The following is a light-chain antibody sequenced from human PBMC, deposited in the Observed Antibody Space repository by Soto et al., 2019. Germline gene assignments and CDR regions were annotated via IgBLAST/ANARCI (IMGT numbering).Light chain of an antibody. CDR2: AVS. CDR1: QSVINN. J-gene: IGKJ1*01. Sequence: EIVMTQSPATLSGSPGERATLSCRASQSVINNLAWYQQKPGQAPRLLIYAVSTKATGIPARFSGSGSGTEFTLTISSLQYEDFAFYYCQQGDNWPWTFGQGTKVEIK. V-gene: IGKV3D-15*01. CDR3: QQGDNWPWT.